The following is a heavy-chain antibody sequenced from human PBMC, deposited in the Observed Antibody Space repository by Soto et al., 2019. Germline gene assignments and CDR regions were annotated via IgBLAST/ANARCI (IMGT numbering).Heavy chain of an antibody. CDR1: EDTFANYH. CDR2: INPSGGRT. J-gene: IGHJ6*02. CDR3: AREPRVGQNYHYYSGMGV. Sequence: ASVKVSCKASEDTFANYHMHWVRQAPGQGLGWMGVINPSGGRTTYAQKFQGRVTMTRDTSTSTVYMEMSSLRSEDTAVYYCAREPRVGQNYHYYSGMGVWGQGTTVTVSS. V-gene: IGHV1-46*01. D-gene: IGHD1-26*01.